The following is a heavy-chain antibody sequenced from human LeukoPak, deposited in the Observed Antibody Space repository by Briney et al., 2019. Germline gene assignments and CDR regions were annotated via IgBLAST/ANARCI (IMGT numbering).Heavy chain of an antibody. Sequence: ASVKVSCKASGYTFTDYYMHWVRQAPGQGLEWMGRINPNSGGTNYAQKFQGRVTMTRDTSISTAYMELSRLRSDDTAVYYCARAQTYYYDSSGYYYSDYWGQGTLVTVSS. D-gene: IGHD3-22*01. J-gene: IGHJ4*02. V-gene: IGHV1-2*06. CDR2: INPNSGGT. CDR1: GYTFTDYY. CDR3: ARAQTYYYDSSGYYYSDY.